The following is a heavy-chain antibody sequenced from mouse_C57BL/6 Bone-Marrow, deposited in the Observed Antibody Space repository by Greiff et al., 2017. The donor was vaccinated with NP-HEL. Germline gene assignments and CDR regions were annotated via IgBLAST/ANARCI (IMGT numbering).Heavy chain of an antibody. CDR1: GYTFTSYW. CDR3: VSGLSYYYGSSFDY. J-gene: IGHJ2*01. Sequence: QVQLQQPGAELVKPGASVKMSCKASGYTFTSYWITWVKQRPGQGLEWIGDIYPGSGSTNYNEKFKSKATLTVDTSSSTAYMQLSSLTSEDSAVYYCVSGLSYYYGSSFDYWGQGTTLTVSS. D-gene: IGHD1-1*01. CDR2: IYPGSGST. V-gene: IGHV1-55*01.